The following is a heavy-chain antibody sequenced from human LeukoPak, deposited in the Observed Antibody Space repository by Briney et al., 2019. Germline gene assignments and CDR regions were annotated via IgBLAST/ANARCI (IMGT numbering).Heavy chain of an antibody. CDR1: GYTFINYG. Sequence: GASVKVSCKASGYTFINYGITWVRRAPGQGLEWMGWISASNGDTSDAQKFQDRVTLITDKSTSTAYMEMSSLRSEDTAVYYCARTRLSGYSSGWGKDAFDIWGQGTMVTVSS. V-gene: IGHV1-18*01. CDR3: ARTRLSGYSSGWGKDAFDI. J-gene: IGHJ3*02. D-gene: IGHD6-19*01. CDR2: ISASNGDT.